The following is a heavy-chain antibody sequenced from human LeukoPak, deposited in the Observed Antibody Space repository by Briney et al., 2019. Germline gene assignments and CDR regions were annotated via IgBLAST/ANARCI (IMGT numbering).Heavy chain of an antibody. CDR2: ISNSGGST. CDR1: GFIFSRYG. Sequence: GGSLSLSCVASGFIFSRYGMHWVRQAPGKGLEYVSAISNSGGSTYYANSVKGRFTISRDNAKNSLYLQMNSLRAEDTAVYYCARPGSYLNDYWGQGTLVTVSS. D-gene: IGHD1-26*01. V-gene: IGHV3-64*01. J-gene: IGHJ4*02. CDR3: ARPGSYLNDY.